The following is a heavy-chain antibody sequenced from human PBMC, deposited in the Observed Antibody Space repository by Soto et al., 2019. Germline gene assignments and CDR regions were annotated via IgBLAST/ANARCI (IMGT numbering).Heavy chain of an antibody. V-gene: IGHV1-24*01. D-gene: IGHD3-10*01. Sequence: ASVKVSCKVSGYTLTELSMHWVRQAPGKGLEWMGGFDPEDGETIYAQKFQGRVTMTEDTSTDTAYMELSSLRPEDTAVYYCATDQQYYYGSGSYYIDWGQGTLVTVSS. J-gene: IGHJ4*02. CDR1: GYTLTELS. CDR3: ATDQQYYYGSGSYYID. CDR2: FDPEDGET.